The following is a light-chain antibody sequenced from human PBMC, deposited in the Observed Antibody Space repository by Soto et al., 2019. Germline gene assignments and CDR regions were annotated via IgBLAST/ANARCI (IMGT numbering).Light chain of an antibody. J-gene: IGLJ1*01. CDR2: GNS. V-gene: IGLV1-40*02. CDR1: NSNLWAGYV. CDR3: QSYDSSLSGYV. Sequence: QSALTQSPSVSGAPGQRVSISCIGSNSNLWAGYVVNWYHQLPGTAPKLLIYGNSNRPSGVPYRFSGSKSGTSASLAITGLQAEDDADYYCQSYDSSLSGYVFGTGTKVTVL.